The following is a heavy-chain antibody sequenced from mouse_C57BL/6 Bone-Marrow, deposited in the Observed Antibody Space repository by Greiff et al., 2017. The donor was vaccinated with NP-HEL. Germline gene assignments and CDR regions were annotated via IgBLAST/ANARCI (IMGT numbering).Heavy chain of an antibody. Sequence: QVQLQQSGAELARPGASVKMSCKASGYTFTSYTMHWVKQRPGQGLEWIGYINPSSGYTKYNQKFKDKATLTADKSSSTAYMQLCSLTSEDSAVYYCARFWVIYYGPWFAYWGQGTLVTVSA. CDR1: GYTFTSYT. CDR2: INPSSGYT. D-gene: IGHD1-1*01. V-gene: IGHV1-4*01. CDR3: ARFWVIYYGPWFAY. J-gene: IGHJ3*01.